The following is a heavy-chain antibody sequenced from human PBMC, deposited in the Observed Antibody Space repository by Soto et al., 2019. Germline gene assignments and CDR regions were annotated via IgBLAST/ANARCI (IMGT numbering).Heavy chain of an antibody. CDR1: GFTFSSYS. D-gene: IGHD3-22*01. V-gene: IGHV3-48*02. CDR2: ISSSSSTI. J-gene: IGHJ6*02. CDR3: ARGDYDSSGYYPNYYYYYGMDV. Sequence: EVQLVESGGGLVQPGGSLRLSCAASGFTFSSYSMNWVRQAPGKGLEWVSYISSSSSTIYYADSVKGRFTISRDNAKNSLYLQMNSLRDEDTAVYYYARGDYDSSGYYPNYYYYYGMDVWGQGTTVTVSS.